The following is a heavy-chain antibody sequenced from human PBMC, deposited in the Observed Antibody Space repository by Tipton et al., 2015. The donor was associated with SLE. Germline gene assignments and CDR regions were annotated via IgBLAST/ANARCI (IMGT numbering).Heavy chain of an antibody. D-gene: IGHD6-19*01. J-gene: IGHJ4*02. CDR2: INHSGST. Sequence: TLSLTCAVYGGSFSDYSWSWIRQPPGKGLEWIGEINHSGSTNYNPSLKSRVTISVDTSKNQFSLKLSSVTAADTAVYYCARGMKVAGTYYFDYWGQGTLVTVSS. CDR3: ARGMKVAGTYYFDY. V-gene: IGHV4-34*01. CDR1: GGSFSDYS.